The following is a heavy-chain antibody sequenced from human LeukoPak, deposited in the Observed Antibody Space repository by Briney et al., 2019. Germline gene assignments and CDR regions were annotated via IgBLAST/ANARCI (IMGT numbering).Heavy chain of an antibody. J-gene: IGHJ4*02. CDR1: GFTFSDYY. D-gene: IGHD3-16*01. CDR2: ISSSGSTI. V-gene: IGHV3-11*01. Sequence: GGSLRLSCAASGFTFSDYYMSWIRQAPGKGLEWVSYISSSGSTIYYADSVKGRFTISRDNAKNSLYLQMSSLRAEDTAVYYCARDLDVGEFDDYWGQGTLVTVSS. CDR3: ARDLDVGEFDDY.